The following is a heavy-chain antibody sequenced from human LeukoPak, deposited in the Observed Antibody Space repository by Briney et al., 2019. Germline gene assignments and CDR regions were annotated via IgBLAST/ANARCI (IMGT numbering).Heavy chain of an antibody. CDR1: GGCVSSYY. Sequence: PSEGQSLTCIVSGGCVSSYYWSWIRQPPGTGREWVGYIYYIGSTNYNPSLKSRVTISVDTSKNQFSLKLSSVTAADTAVYYCARDGGSSGSPDAFDIWGQGTMVTGSS. V-gene: IGHV4-59*02. J-gene: IGHJ3*02. D-gene: IGHD1-26*01. CDR3: ARDGGSSGSPDAFDI. CDR2: IYYIGST.